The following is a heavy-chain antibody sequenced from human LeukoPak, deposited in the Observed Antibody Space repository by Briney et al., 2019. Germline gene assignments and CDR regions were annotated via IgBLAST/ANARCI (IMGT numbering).Heavy chain of an antibody. Sequence: SETLSLTCTVSGGSISSYYWSWIRQPPGKGLEWIGYIYYSGSTNYNPSLKSRVTISVDTSKNQFSLKLSSVTAADTAVYYCARVPGDIAAAGTGYYYYYMDVWGKGTTVTVSS. V-gene: IGHV4-59*01. CDR3: ARVPGDIAAAGTGYYYYYMDV. J-gene: IGHJ6*03. D-gene: IGHD6-13*01. CDR1: GGSISSYY. CDR2: IYYSGST.